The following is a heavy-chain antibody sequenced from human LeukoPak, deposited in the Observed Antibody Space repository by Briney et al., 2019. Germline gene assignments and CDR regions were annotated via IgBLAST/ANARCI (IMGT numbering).Heavy chain of an antibody. D-gene: IGHD3-10*01. CDR1: GFTFSSYA. Sequence: GGSLRLSCAASGFTFSSYAMSWVRQAPGKGLEWVSSIGGRSSPIYYADSARGRFTVSRDNAQKSMYLQMDSLGVDDTAVYFCARDVGNGEYFFDFWGQGTLVTVSS. J-gene: IGHJ4*02. CDR2: IGGRSSPI. CDR3: ARDVGNGEYFFDF. V-gene: IGHV3-48*04.